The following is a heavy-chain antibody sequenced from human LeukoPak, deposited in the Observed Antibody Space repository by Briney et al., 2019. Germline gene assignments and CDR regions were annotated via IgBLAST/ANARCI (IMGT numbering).Heavy chain of an antibody. CDR1: GYTFTSYY. V-gene: IGHV1-46*01. D-gene: IGHD3-22*01. J-gene: IGHJ4*02. Sequence: ASVKVSCKASGYTFTSYYMHWVRQAPGQGLEWMGIIIPSGGSTSYAQKFQGRVTMTRDTSTSTVYMELSSLRSEDTAVYYCARDRTHYYDSSGYYDYWGQGTLVTVSS. CDR3: ARDRTHYYDSSGYYDY. CDR2: IIPSGGST.